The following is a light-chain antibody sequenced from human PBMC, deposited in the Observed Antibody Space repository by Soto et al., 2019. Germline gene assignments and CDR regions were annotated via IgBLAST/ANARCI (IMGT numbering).Light chain of an antibody. CDR3: QQFNSYPLT. Sequence: VWFQQKPGKAPRLLIYAASILQSGVPSRFSGRGYGTEFTLTISSLQPEDVATYYYQQFNSYPLTFGGGTKVEIK. CDR2: AAS. V-gene: IGKV1-9*01. J-gene: IGKJ4*01.